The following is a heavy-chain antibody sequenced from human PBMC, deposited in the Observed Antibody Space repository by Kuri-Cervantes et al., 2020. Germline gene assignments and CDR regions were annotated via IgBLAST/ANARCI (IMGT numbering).Heavy chain of an antibody. CDR1: GFTVGSDY. J-gene: IGHJ6*02. Sequence: GESLKISCTASGFTVGSDYMKWVRQAPGKGLEWVSVIYSGGSTHSADSVKGRFTISRDNSKNTLYLQMNSLRVEDTAIYYCAKVRWSVPPHYGMDVWGQGTTVTVSS. D-gene: IGHD6-13*01. CDR3: AKVRWSVPPHYGMDV. V-gene: IGHV3-53*01. CDR2: IYSGGST.